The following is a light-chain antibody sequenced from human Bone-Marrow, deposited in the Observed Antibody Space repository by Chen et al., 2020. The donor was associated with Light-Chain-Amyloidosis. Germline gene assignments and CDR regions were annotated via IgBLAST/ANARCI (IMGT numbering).Light chain of an antibody. J-gene: IGLJ3*02. CDR1: GSNIGGHS. Sequence: QSLLTQPPSASGTPGQAVIIARSVSGSNIGGHSVNWYQHPPGTAPQLVIFNNHKRPSGVPDRSSGSRSGTSASLAISGLQADDEGDYYCAAWDDSLRTYLFGGGTKLTVL. CDR2: NNH. V-gene: IGLV1-44*01. CDR3: AAWDDSLRTYL.